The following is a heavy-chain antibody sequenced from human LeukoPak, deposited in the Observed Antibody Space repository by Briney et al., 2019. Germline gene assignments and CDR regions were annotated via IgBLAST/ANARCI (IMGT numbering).Heavy chain of an antibody. D-gene: IGHD2-2*01. CDR1: GFTFSNAW. CDR3: ATDSFTVIVPAAKGP. J-gene: IGHJ5*02. CDR2: IKSKIDGGTT. V-gene: IGHV3-15*01. Sequence: PGGSLRLSCAASGFTFSNAWMTWVRQAPGKGLQWVGRIKSKIDGGTTDYAAPVKGGFTISRDDSQNTLYLQMNSLKTEDTAVYYCATDSFTVIVPAAKGPWGQGTLVTVSS.